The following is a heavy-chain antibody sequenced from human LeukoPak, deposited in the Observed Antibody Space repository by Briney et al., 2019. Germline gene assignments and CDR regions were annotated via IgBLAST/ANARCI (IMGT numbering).Heavy chain of an antibody. J-gene: IGHJ6*02. D-gene: IGHD6-19*01. CDR3: ARGRGQWLSDGMDV. CDR1: GFSFSSYW. CDR2: INLDGSEK. V-gene: IGHV3-7*01. Sequence: GGSLRLSCAASGFSFSSYWLSWVRQAPGKGLEWVANINLDGSEKYYVDSVKGRFTISRDNAKNSLYLQMDSLRADDTAVYYCARGRGQWLSDGMDVWGQGTTVTVSS.